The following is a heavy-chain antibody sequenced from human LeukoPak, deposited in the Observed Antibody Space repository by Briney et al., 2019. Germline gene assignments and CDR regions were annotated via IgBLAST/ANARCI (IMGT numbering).Heavy chain of an antibody. CDR1: GGTFSSYA. CDR2: IIPILGIA. CDR3: ARYQDIVVVPAAKDNYYYYGMDV. J-gene: IGHJ6*02. V-gene: IGHV1-69*04. D-gene: IGHD2-2*01. Sequence: GASVTVSCKASGGTFSSYAISWVRQAPGQGLEWMGRIIPILGIANYAQKFQGRVTITADKSTSTAYMELSSLKSEDTAVYYCARYQDIVVVPAAKDNYYYYGMDVWGQGTTVTVSS.